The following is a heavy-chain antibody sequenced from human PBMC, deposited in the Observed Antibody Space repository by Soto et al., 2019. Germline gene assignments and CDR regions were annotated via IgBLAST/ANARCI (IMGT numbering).Heavy chain of an antibody. Sequence: QVQLVQSGGEVKKPGASVKVSCKASGYTFTIYGINWVRQAPGQGLEWMGWISPDNGNTNYAQKLQGRVTMTTDTPTSTAHMEPRSLRSDDTAVYYCARALGYSGYAGMDVWGKGTTVTVSS. CDR1: GYTFTIYG. V-gene: IGHV1-18*01. CDR2: ISPDNGNT. D-gene: IGHD5-12*01. J-gene: IGHJ6*04. CDR3: ARALGYSGYAGMDV.